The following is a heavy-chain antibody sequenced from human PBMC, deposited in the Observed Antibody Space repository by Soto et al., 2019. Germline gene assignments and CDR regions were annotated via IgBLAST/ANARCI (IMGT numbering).Heavy chain of an antibody. CDR2: MNPNSGNT. D-gene: IGHD2-2*01. CDR1: GYTFTSYG. Sequence: GASVKVSCKASGYTFTSYGISWVRQAPGQGLEWMGWMNPNSGNTGYAQKFQGRVTMTRNTSISTAYMELSSLRSEDTAVYYCARGIGADCSSTSCYLRGGYYYYMDVWGKGTTVTVSS. V-gene: IGHV1-8*02. CDR3: ARGIGADCSSTSCYLRGGYYYYMDV. J-gene: IGHJ6*03.